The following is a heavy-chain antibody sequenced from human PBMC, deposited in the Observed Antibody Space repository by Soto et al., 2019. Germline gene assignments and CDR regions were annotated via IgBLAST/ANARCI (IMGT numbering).Heavy chain of an antibody. CDR1: GGSISSGGYS. CDR2: IYHSGST. CDR3: ARGSGYYDSSGYFYFDY. J-gene: IGHJ4*02. Sequence: SETLSLTCAVSGGSISSGGYSWSWIRQPPGKGLEWIGYIYHSGSTYYNPSLKSRVTISVDRSKNQFSLKLSSVTAADTAVYYCARGSGYYDSSGYFYFDYWGQGTLVTVSS. V-gene: IGHV4-30-2*01. D-gene: IGHD3-22*01.